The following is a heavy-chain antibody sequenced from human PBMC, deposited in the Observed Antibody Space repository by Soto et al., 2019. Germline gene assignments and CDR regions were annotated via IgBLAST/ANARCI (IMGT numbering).Heavy chain of an antibody. D-gene: IGHD1-1*01. CDR3: ARDRSTTTSESGYYFDY. CDR1: GYTFTSYY. V-gene: IGHV1-46*01. J-gene: IGHJ4*02. Sequence: ASVKVSCKASGYTFTSYYMHWVRQAPGQGLEWMGIINPSGGSTSYAQKFQGRVTMTRDTSTSTVYMELSSLRSEDTAVHYCARDRSTTTSESGYYFDYWGQGTLVTVSS. CDR2: INPSGGST.